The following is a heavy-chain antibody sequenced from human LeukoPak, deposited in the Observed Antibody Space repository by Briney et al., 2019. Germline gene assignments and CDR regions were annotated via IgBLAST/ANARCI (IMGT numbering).Heavy chain of an antibody. Sequence: ASVKVSCKASGGTFSSYAISWVRQAPGQGLEWMGRIIPILGIANYAQKFQGRVTITADKSTSTAYMELSSLRSEDTAVYYCARDAYYDFWSGYSKARPGGDYWGQGTLVTVSS. J-gene: IGHJ4*02. CDR2: IIPILGIA. CDR1: GGTFSSYA. V-gene: IGHV1-69*04. CDR3: ARDAYYDFWSGYSKARPGGDY. D-gene: IGHD3-3*01.